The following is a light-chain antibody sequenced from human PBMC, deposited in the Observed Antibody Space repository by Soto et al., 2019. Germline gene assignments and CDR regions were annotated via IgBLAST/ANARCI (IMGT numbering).Light chain of an antibody. V-gene: IGLV2-14*01. J-gene: IGLJ1*01. Sequence: QSVLTQPASVSGSPGQSITISCTGTSSYVGGYNHVSWYQQYPGKAPKLMIYEVSNRPSGVSNRFSGSKSGNTASLTISGLQAEDESDYYCTSYIRSSTLDYVFGTGTKVTVL. CDR1: SSYVGGYNH. CDR2: EVS. CDR3: TSYIRSSTLDYV.